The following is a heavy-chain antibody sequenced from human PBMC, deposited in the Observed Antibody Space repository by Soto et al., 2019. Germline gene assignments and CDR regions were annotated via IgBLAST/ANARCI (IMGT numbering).Heavy chain of an antibody. D-gene: IGHD2-15*01. J-gene: IGHJ4*02. CDR3: ARDRRACSGGGCYSDY. Sequence: QVQLVQSGAEVKKPGSSVKVSCKASGGTFSSYTISWVRQAPGQGLEWMGRIIPILGIANYAQKFQGRVTITADKSTSTAYMELSSLRSEDTAVYYCARDRRACSGGGCYSDYWGQGTLVTVSS. V-gene: IGHV1-69*08. CDR1: GGTFSSYT. CDR2: IIPILGIA.